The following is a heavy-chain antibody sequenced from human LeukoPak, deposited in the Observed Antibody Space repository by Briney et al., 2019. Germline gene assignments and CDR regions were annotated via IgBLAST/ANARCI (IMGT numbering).Heavy chain of an antibody. D-gene: IGHD6-19*01. J-gene: IGHJ4*02. Sequence: ASVKVSCKASGYTCTSYGISSVRQAPGQGLEWMGWISAYNGNTNYAQKLQGRVTMTTDTSTSTAYMELRSLRSDDTAVYYCASQTQWLGYLYFDYWGQGTLVTVSS. V-gene: IGHV1-18*01. CDR1: GYTCTSYG. CDR3: ASQTQWLGYLYFDY. CDR2: ISAYNGNT.